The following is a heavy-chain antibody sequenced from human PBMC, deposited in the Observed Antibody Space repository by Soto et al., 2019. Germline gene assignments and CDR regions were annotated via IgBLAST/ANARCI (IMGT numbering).Heavy chain of an antibody. CDR1: GFTFSDHY. D-gene: IGHD2-8*01. CDR2: SRNKANSYST. V-gene: IGHV3-72*01. CDR3: ANGRGYCTNGVCQPGIAAAPEFDY. Sequence: GGSLRLSCAASGFTFSDHYMEWVRQAPGKGLEWVARSRNKANSYSTEYAASVKGRFTISRDDSKKSLYLQMNGLRAEDTADYYCANGRGYCTNGVCQPGIAAAPEFDYWGQGILVTVSS. J-gene: IGHJ4*02.